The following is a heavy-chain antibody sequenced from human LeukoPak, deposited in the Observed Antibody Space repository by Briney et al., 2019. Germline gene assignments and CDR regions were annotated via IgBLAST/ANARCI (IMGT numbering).Heavy chain of an antibody. D-gene: IGHD6-19*01. CDR2: INHSGST. Sequence: PSETLSLTCAVYGGSFSGYYWSWIRQPPGKGLEWIGEINHSGSTYYNPSLKSRVTISVDTSKNQFSLKLSSVTAADTAVYYCARVASGWNPESGYFDYWGQGTLVTVSS. V-gene: IGHV4-34*01. J-gene: IGHJ4*02. CDR3: ARVASGWNPESGYFDY. CDR1: GGSFSGYY.